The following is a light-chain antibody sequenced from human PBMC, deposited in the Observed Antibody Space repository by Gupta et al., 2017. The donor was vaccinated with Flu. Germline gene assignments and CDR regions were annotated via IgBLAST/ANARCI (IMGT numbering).Light chain of an antibody. V-gene: IGKV2-28*01. Sequence: DVVMTQSPLSLPVTPGEPASIPCRSSQSLLHSNGYNYLDWYLQKPGQSPQLLIYLGSNRASGVPDRFSGSGSGTXFTLKIXRVEAEDVGVYYCMQALQTPPTFGXGTKLEIK. J-gene: IGKJ2*01. CDR3: MQALQTPPT. CDR2: LGS. CDR1: QSLLHSNGYNY.